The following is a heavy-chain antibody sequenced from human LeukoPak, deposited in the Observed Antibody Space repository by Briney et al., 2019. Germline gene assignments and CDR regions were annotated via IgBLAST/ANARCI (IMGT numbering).Heavy chain of an antibody. CDR3: AKSPRSRSSSWSFPYYFDY. CDR1: GFTFSSYG. V-gene: IGHV3-30*18. J-gene: IGHJ4*02. CDR2: ISYDGSNK. Sequence: PGGSLRLSCAASGFTFSSYGMHWVRKAPGKGLEWVAVISYDGSNKYYADSVKGRFTISRDNSKNTLYLQMNSLRAEDTAVYYCAKSPRSRSSSWSFPYYFDYWGQGTLVTVSS. D-gene: IGHD6-13*01.